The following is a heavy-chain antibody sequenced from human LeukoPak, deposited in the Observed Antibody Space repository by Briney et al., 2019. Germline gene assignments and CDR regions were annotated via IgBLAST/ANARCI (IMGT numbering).Heavy chain of an antibody. CDR2: IYYSGST. J-gene: IGHJ4*02. CDR1: GGSISSYY. Sequence: SETLSLTCTVSGGSISSYYWSWIRQPPGKGLEWIGYIYYSGSTNCNPSLKSRVTISVDTSKNQFSLKLSSLTAADTAVYYCARGGSSGWSDYWGQGTLVTVSS. D-gene: IGHD6-19*01. CDR3: ARGGSSGWSDY. V-gene: IGHV4-59*08.